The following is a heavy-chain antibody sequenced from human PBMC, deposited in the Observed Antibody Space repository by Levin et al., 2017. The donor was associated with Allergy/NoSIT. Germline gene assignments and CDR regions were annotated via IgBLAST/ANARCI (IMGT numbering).Heavy chain of an antibody. D-gene: IGHD1-14*01. CDR3: ARGPPDYYGLDV. V-gene: IGHV4-31*03. CDR1: GGSINSGAYF. Sequence: SETLSLTCTVSGGSINSGAYFWTWIRQLPGTGLEWIGNIYYSRGTYYNPSLKSRVTMSVDTSKNLFSLTLTSVTAADTAVYYCARGPPDYYGLDVWGQGTTVTVSS. J-gene: IGHJ6*02. CDR2: IYYSRGT.